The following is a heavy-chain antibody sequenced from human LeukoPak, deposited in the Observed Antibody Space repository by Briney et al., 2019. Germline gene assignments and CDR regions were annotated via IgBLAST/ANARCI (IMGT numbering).Heavy chain of an antibody. D-gene: IGHD2-15*01. V-gene: IGHV4-4*02. Sequence: SGTLSLTCAVSGGSISSSNWWSWVRQPPGKGLEWIGEIYHSGSTNYNPSLKSRVTISVDTSKNQFSLKLSSVTAADTAVYYCAREGGYCSGGSCFSDWGQGTLVTVSS. J-gene: IGHJ4*02. CDR1: GGSISSSNW. CDR3: AREGGYCSGGSCFSD. CDR2: IYHSGST.